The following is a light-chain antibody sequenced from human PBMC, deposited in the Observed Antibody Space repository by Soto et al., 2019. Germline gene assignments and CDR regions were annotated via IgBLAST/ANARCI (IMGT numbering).Light chain of an antibody. CDR1: QSLAGSY. CDR3: QQYGTSPPLT. J-gene: IGKJ4*01. Sequence: EIVLVQSPGTLSLSPGERATLSCRASQSLAGSYLAWYQQKPGQAPRLLIDGASTRATGTPDRFSGSGSGTDVPLTISRLEPEDFAVYYCQQYGTSPPLTFGGGTKVEMK. CDR2: GAS. V-gene: IGKV3-20*01.